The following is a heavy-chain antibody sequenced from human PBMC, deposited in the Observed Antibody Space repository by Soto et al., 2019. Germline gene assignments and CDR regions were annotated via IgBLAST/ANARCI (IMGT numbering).Heavy chain of an antibody. CDR2: ISWDSGSI. Sequence: GGSLRLSCAASGFTFDDYAMHWVRQAPGKGLEWVSGISWDSGSIGYADSVKGRFTISRDNAKNSLYLQMNSLRAEDTALYDCAKVEDYYGSGSYYNDAFDIWGQGTMVTVSS. J-gene: IGHJ3*02. CDR1: GFTFDDYA. D-gene: IGHD3-10*01. V-gene: IGHV3-9*01. CDR3: AKVEDYYGSGSYYNDAFDI.